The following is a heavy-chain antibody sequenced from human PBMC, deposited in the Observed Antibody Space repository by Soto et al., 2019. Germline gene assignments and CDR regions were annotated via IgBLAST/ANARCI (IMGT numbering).Heavy chain of an antibody. D-gene: IGHD2-2*02. CDR2: ISGSGGST. V-gene: IGHV3-23*01. Sequence: GGSLRLSCAASGFTFSSYAMSWVRQAPGKGLEWVSAISGSGGSTYYADSVKGRFTISRDNSKNTLYLQMNSLRAEDTAVYYCAKFGNEEGYCSSTSCYTALDYYYYGMDVWGQGTTVTVSS. CDR1: GFTFSSYA. J-gene: IGHJ6*02. CDR3: AKFGNEEGYCSSTSCYTALDYYYYGMDV.